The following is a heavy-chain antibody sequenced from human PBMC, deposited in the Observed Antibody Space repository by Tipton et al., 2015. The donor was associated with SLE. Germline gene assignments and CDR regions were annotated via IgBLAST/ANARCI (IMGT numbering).Heavy chain of an antibody. V-gene: IGHV3-64*04. CDR2: ISSNGGST. D-gene: IGHD2-21*02. CDR3: AKDKRNIVVVTAPYY. Sequence: SLRLSCAASGFTFSNYAMHWVRQAPGKGLEYVSAISSNGGSTYYADSVKGRFTISRDNSKNTLYLQMNSLRAEDTAVYYCAKDKRNIVVVTAPYYWGQGTLVTVSS. J-gene: IGHJ4*02. CDR1: GFTFSNYA.